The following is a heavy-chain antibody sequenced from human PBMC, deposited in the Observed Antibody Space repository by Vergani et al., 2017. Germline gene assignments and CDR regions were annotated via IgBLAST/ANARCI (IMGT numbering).Heavy chain of an antibody. CDR2: ISYDGSNK. V-gene: IGHV3-30-3*01. J-gene: IGHJ4*02. Sequence: QVQLVQSGAEVKKPGASVKVSCKASGYTFTSYAMHWVRQAPGKGLEWVAVISYDGSNKYYADSVKGRFTISRDNSKNTLYLQMNSLRAEDTAVYYCARGASGDYVSSFDYWGQGTLVTVSS. CDR1: GYTFTSYA. CDR3: ARGASGDYVSSFDY. D-gene: IGHD4-17*01.